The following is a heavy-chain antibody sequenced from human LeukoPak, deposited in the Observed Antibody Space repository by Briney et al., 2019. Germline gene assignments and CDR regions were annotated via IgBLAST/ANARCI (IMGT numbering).Heavy chain of an antibody. J-gene: IGHJ6*02. CDR3: AKDRGGYYGSGTSYYFYGMDV. D-gene: IGHD3-10*01. CDR1: GFTIGQYA. V-gene: IGHV3-43*02. CDR2: ISGDGAAT. Sequence: PGGSLRLSCAASGFTIGQYAMHWLRQAPGRGLEWVAIISGDGAATHYVDSVKGRFSTSRAQSRSYLHLQMDTPRTEDTALYYCAKDRGGYYGSGTSYYFYGMDVWGQGTTVIVSS.